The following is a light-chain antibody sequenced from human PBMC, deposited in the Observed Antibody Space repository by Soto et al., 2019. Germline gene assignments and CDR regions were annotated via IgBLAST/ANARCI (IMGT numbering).Light chain of an antibody. J-gene: IGKJ5*01. Sequence: DIQMTQSPSSLSASVGDRVTITCQTSQNINNYLNWYQQKPGRAPKLLIYDASNLEAGVPSRFRGSESGTEFTFTISRLQPEESATYYCQQQENRPTFGQGTRLEIK. CDR2: DAS. CDR1: QNINNY. CDR3: QQQENRPT. V-gene: IGKV1-33*01.